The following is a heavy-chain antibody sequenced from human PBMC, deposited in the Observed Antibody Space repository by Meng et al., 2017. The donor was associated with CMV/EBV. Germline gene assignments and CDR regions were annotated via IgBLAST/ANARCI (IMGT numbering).Heavy chain of an antibody. Sequence: GGSLRLSCAASGFTFSDYYMNWVRQAPGKGLEWVSSISSSSTIYYADSVKGRFTISRDNAKNSLYLQMNSLRAEDTAVYYCARPRAAYYYDSSGYWFDYWGQGTLVTVSS. CDR1: GFTFSDYY. D-gene: IGHD3-22*01. V-gene: IGHV3-69-1*01. CDR2: ISSSSTI. CDR3: ARPRAAYYYDSSGYWFDY. J-gene: IGHJ4*02.